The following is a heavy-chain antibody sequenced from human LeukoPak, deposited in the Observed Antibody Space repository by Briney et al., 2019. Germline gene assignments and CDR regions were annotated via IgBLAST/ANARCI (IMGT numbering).Heavy chain of an antibody. CDR1: GYTFTGYA. Sequence: ASVKVSCKASGYTFTGYAIHWVRQAPGQGLEWMGWINPNSGGTNYAQKFQGRVTMTRDTSISTAYMELSRLRSDDTAVYYCARAGLLWFGELLDAFDIWGQGTMVTVSS. D-gene: IGHD3-10*01. CDR3: ARAGLLWFGELLDAFDI. CDR2: INPNSGGT. V-gene: IGHV1-2*02. J-gene: IGHJ3*02.